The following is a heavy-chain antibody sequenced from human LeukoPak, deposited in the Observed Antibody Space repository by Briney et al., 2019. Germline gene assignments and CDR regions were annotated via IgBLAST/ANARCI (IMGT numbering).Heavy chain of an antibody. Sequence: GGSLRLSYAASGFTFSNYVMNWVRQAPGKGLEWVSAISGSGGSTYYADSVKGRFTISRDNSKNTLFLQMNSLRAEDTAVYYCAKRPASILTFDYWGQGTLVTVSS. V-gene: IGHV3-23*01. J-gene: IGHJ4*02. CDR3: AKRPASILTFDY. CDR2: ISGSGGST. CDR1: GFTFSNYV. D-gene: IGHD2-2*02.